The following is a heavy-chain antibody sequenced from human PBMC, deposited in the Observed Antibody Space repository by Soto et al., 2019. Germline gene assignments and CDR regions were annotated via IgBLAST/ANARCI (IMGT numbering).Heavy chain of an antibody. D-gene: IGHD1-26*01. CDR1: GDSISTEGYY. J-gene: IGHJ1*01. CDR2: IYYSGLT. Sequence: SETLSLTCSVSGDSISTEGYYWSWIRQHPGKGLEWIGYIYYSGLTSYNPSLKRRVTISRATSKNQFYLKLSSVTAADTAVYYCARSRSYYVEDFQKWGQGTLVTVSS. V-gene: IGHV4-31*03. CDR3: ARSRSYYVEDFQK.